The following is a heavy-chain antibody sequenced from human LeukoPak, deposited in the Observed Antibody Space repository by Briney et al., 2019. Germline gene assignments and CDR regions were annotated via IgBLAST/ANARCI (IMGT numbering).Heavy chain of an antibody. J-gene: IGHJ4*02. CDR2: TYYRSKWYN. D-gene: IGHD1-26*01. CDR3: ARSIVGATSYFDY. CDR1: GDSVSSNSVA. V-gene: IGHV6-1*01. Sequence: SQTLSLTCAISGDSVSSNSVAWNWIRQSPSRGLEWLGRTYYRSKWYNDFAVSVKSRITINPDTSKNQFSLQLNFVTPEDTAVYYCARSIVGATSYFDYWGQGTLVTVSS.